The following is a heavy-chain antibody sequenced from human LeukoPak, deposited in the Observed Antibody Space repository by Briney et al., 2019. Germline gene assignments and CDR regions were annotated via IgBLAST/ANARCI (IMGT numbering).Heavy chain of an antibody. CDR1: GGSISSYY. CDR3: ATTRADFWSGYYWFDP. D-gene: IGHD3-3*01. Sequence: SETLSLTCTVSGGSISSYYWSWIRQPPGKGLEWIGYIYYSGSTNYNPSLKSRVTISVDTSKNQSSLKLSSVTAADTAVYYCATTRADFWSGYYWFDPWGQGTLVTVSS. J-gene: IGHJ5*02. CDR2: IYYSGST. V-gene: IGHV4-59*01.